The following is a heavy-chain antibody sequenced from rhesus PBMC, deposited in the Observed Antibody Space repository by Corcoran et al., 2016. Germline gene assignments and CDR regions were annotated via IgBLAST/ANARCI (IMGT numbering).Heavy chain of an antibody. CDR2: IYGSGSST. J-gene: IGHJ4*01. CDR1: GGSISSSY. Sequence: LQLHESGPGLVKPSETLSVTCPVSGGSISSSYWSWIRQAPGKGLEWIGYIYGSGSSTNYNPSLKSRVTLSVDTSKNQLSLKLSSVTTADTAVYYCARGGSWFFDYWGQGVLVTVSS. CDR3: ARGGSWFFDY. D-gene: IGHD6-13*01. V-gene: IGHV4-169*01.